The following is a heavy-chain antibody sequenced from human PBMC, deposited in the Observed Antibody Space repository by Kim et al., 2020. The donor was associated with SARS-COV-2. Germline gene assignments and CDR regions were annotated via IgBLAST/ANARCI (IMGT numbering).Heavy chain of an antibody. CDR2: ISYDGSNK. CDR3: AKDHSCSSTSCSRYSYYYYGMDV. Sequence: GGSLRLSCAASGFTFSSYGMHWVRQAPGKGLEWVAVISYDGSNKYYADSVKGRFTISRDNSKNTLYLQMNSLRAEDTAVYYCAKDHSCSSTSCSRYSYYYYGMDVWGQGTTVTVSS. V-gene: IGHV3-30*18. J-gene: IGHJ6*02. D-gene: IGHD2-2*01. CDR1: GFTFSSYG.